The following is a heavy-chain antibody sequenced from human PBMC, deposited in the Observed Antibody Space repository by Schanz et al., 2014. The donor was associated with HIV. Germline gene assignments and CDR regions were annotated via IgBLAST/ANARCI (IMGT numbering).Heavy chain of an antibody. Sequence: QVQLQQWGAGLLKPSETLTLTCAVYGDSLSDNFWTWIRQSPGKGLEWIGEVGHSGNTNYQPSLKSGVAMPVDPSKNQFSLRLVSVTAADTAVYYCARGFLMGRDYDYILGSSRYAAWFDPWGQGTLVTVSS. CDR1: GDSLSDNF. CDR3: ARGFLMGRDYDYILGSSRYAAWFDP. J-gene: IGHJ5*02. V-gene: IGHV4-34*01. D-gene: IGHD3-16*01. CDR2: VGHSGNT.